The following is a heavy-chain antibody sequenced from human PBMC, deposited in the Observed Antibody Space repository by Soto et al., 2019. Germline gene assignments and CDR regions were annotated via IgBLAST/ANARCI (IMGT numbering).Heavy chain of an antibody. CDR2: INPNSGGT. D-gene: IGHD3-22*01. CDR1: GYTFTGYY. CDR3: ARGYYYDSSGYFGAFDY. V-gene: IGHV1-2*02. Sequence: QVQLVQSGAEVKKPGASVKVSCKASGYTFTGYYMHWVRQAPGQGLEWMGWINPNSGGTNYAQKFQCRVTMTRYTSISTAYMELSRLRSDDTAVYYCARGYYYDSSGYFGAFDYWGQGTLVTVSS. J-gene: IGHJ4*02.